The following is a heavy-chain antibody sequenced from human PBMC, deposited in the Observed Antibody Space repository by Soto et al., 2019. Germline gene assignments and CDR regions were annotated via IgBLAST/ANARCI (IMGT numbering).Heavy chain of an antibody. Sequence: GGSLRLSCAASGFIFTRYSMNWVRQAPGKGLEWVSSISSTTNYIYYGDSMKGRFTISRDNAKNSLYLEMNSLRAEDTAVYYCARESEDLTSNFDYWGQGTLVTVS. CDR2: ISSTTNYI. J-gene: IGHJ4*02. CDR3: ARESEDLTSNFDY. CDR1: GFIFTRYS. V-gene: IGHV3-21*06.